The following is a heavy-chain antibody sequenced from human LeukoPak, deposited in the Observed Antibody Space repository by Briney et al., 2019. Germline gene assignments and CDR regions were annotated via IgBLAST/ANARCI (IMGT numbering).Heavy chain of an antibody. Sequence: GGSLRLSCAASGFTFSSYAISWVRQAPGKGLEWVSAISGSGGSTYYADSVKGRFTISRDNSKNTLYLQMNSLRAEDTAVYYCAKDRRYYDSSGYLSRYYYMDVWGKGTTVTVSS. CDR1: GFTFSSYA. CDR2: ISGSGGST. V-gene: IGHV3-23*01. J-gene: IGHJ6*03. CDR3: AKDRRYYDSSGYLSRYYYMDV. D-gene: IGHD3-22*01.